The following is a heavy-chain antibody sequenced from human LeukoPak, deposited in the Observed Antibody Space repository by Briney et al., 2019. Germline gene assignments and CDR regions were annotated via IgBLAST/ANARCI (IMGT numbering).Heavy chain of an antibody. CDR2: IDPNNGRT. V-gene: IGHV1-2*02. CDR1: EYTFTAYY. J-gene: IGHJ4*02. D-gene: IGHD5-18*01. Sequence: ASVNVSCKASEYTFTAYYIHWVRQAPGQGLEWMGCIDPNNGRTNYAQKFQGRVTMSRDTSISTAYMDLSGLTSDDTAVYYCARDRCGYALGCRGRDYWGQGTQVTVSS. CDR3: ARDRCGYALGCRGRDY.